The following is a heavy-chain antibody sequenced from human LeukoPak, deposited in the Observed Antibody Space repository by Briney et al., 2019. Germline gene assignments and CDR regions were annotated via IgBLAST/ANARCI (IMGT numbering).Heavy chain of an antibody. CDR1: GFTFSSFE. D-gene: IGHD3-3*01. CDR2: ISSSGLTI. V-gene: IGHV3-48*03. Sequence: GGSLRLSCAVSGFTFSSFEMNWVRQAPARGLEWVSYISSSGLTIYYADSMKGRFTISRDNAKNSLYLQMNSLRAEDTAVYYCARDRTIFGVAADAFDMWGQGTMVTVSS. J-gene: IGHJ3*02. CDR3: ARDRTIFGVAADAFDM.